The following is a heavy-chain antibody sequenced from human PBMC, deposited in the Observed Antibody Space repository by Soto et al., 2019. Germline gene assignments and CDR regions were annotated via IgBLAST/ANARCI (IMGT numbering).Heavy chain of an antibody. CDR1: GGSISSGGYY. Sequence: SETLSLTCTVSGGSISSGGYYWSWIRQHPGKGLEWIGYIYYSGSTYYNPSLKSRVTISVDTSKNQFSLKLSSVTAADTAVYYCARDRTRYCSSTSCYTSWFDPWGQGTLVTVPQ. CDR2: IYYSGST. D-gene: IGHD2-2*02. J-gene: IGHJ5*02. V-gene: IGHV4-31*03. CDR3: ARDRTRYCSSTSCYTSWFDP.